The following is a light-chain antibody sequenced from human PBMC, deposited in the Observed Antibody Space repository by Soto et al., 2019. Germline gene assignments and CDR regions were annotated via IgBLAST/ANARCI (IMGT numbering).Light chain of an antibody. CDR3: QHGYSTPLT. Sequence: DMQITQSPSSLSSSVGDRVTITCLSSQSISTYLHWYQQKPGKAPNLLIYAASTLQSGVPSRFSGSGSGTDFTLTISSLQPEDFATYFCQHGYSTPLTFGGGTKVDIK. J-gene: IGKJ4*01. CDR1: QSISTY. V-gene: IGKV1-39*01. CDR2: AAS.